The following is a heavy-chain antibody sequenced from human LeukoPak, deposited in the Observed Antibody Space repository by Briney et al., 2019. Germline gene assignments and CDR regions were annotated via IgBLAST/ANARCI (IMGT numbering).Heavy chain of an antibody. CDR3: AKDRVDGSGSQFDS. CDR1: GFTFSSYA. CDR2: IKQDGSEK. Sequence: PGRSLRLSCAASGFTFSSYAMHWVRQAPGKGLEWVANIKQDGSEKYYVDSVKGRFTISRDNAMDTLYLQMNSLRADDTAVYYCAKDRVDGSGSQFDSWGQGSLVIVSS. J-gene: IGHJ4*02. D-gene: IGHD3-10*01. V-gene: IGHV3-7*03.